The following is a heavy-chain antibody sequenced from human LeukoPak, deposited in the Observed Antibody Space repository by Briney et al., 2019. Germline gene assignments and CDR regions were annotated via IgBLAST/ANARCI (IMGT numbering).Heavy chain of an antibody. D-gene: IGHD6-13*01. CDR2: IYYSGST. CDR1: GGSISSDY. Sequence: PSETLSLTCTVTGGSISSDYWSWIRQPPGKELEWIGYIYYSGSTNYNPSLKSRVTISVDTSKNQFSLTLSSVTAADTAVYYCARGGLPAALTYFHHWGQGTLVTVSS. CDR3: ARGGLPAALTYFHH. J-gene: IGHJ1*01. V-gene: IGHV4-59*01.